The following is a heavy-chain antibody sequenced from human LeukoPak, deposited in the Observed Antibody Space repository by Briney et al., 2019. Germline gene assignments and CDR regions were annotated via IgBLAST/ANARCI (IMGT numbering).Heavy chain of an antibody. D-gene: IGHD6-13*01. V-gene: IGHV4-34*01. CDR2: INQSGRT. CDR3: ASSDPFSSTWNPAYSFDY. CDR1: GGSFSAYY. J-gene: IGHJ4*02. Sequence: SETLSLTCAVYGGSFSAYYWSWIRQPPGEGLEWIGDINQSGRTNYNPSLKSRVIIPVDTSKNQFSLTLLSVTAADTAVYYCASSDPFSSTWNPAYSFDYWDQGTLVTVSS.